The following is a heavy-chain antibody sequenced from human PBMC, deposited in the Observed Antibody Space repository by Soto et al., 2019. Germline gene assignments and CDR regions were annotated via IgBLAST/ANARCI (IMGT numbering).Heavy chain of an antibody. Sequence: SETLSLTCAVSSGSISSNSWWTWVRQPPGKGLEWIGETHRSGTTNYNPSLKSRVTISADKSRNQFSLKLNSVTAADTAVYYCARKTVEPSGHLDYWGQGTQVTVSS. D-gene: IGHD7-27*01. CDR3: ARKTVEPSGHLDY. CDR2: THRSGTT. V-gene: IGHV4-4*02. J-gene: IGHJ4*02. CDR1: SGSISSNSW.